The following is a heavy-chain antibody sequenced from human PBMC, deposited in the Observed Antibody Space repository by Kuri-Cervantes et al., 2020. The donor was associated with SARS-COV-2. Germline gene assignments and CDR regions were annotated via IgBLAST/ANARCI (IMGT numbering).Heavy chain of an antibody. CDR1: GFTFSSYG. D-gene: IGHD6-6*01. J-gene: IGHJ4*02. CDR2: IWYDGSNK. Sequence: GGSLRLSCAASGFTFSSYGMHWVRQAPGKGLEWVAVIWYDGSNKYYADSVKGRFTISRDNSKNTLYLQMNSLRAEDTAVYYCARDYIAARPGLDYWGQGTLVTVSS. CDR3: ARDYIAARPGLDY. V-gene: IGHV3-33*01.